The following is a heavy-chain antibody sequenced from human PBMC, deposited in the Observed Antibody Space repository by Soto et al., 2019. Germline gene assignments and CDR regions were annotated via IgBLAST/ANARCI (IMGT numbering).Heavy chain of an antibody. Sequence: ELVQSGPEAREPGTSVKVSCRASGFSFGDSAVQWVRQGRGQRLEWIGWIVLVNGNTNYAQKLEGRVTLTRDASTGTSYTELTSLSSDATAVYFCAVTDLPFRPLTEPTENGMDVWGQGTTVTVSS. CDR1: GFSFGDSA. CDR3: AVTDLPFRPLTEPTENGMDV. V-gene: IGHV1-58*01. J-gene: IGHJ6*02. D-gene: IGHD3-3*02. CDR2: IVLVNGNT.